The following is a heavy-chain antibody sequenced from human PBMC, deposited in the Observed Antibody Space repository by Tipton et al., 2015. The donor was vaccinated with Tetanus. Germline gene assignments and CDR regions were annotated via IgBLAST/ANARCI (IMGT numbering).Heavy chain of an antibody. J-gene: IGHJ5*02. Sequence: TLSLTCSVSGASISSGGYFWNWIRHRPGKGLEWIGYIYYSGSTLYNPSLKSRVTTSVDTSNNQFSLRLSSVTAADTGVYYCARDQGGGRVARLNWFGPWGQGTLVAVSP. CDR2: IYYSGST. V-gene: IGHV4-31*03. CDR3: ARDQGGGRVARLNWFGP. CDR1: GASISSGGYF. D-gene: IGHD3-16*01.